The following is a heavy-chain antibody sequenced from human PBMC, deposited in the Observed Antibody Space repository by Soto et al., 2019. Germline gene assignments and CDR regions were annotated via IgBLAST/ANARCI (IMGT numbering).Heavy chain of an antibody. CDR3: ARQHYYDSSGYYYFDY. CDR1: GFSLSTSGVG. CDR2: IYWDDDK. J-gene: IGHJ4*02. Sequence: QITLKESGPTLVKPTQTLTLTCTFSGFSLSTSGVGVGWIRQPPGKALEWLALIYWDDDKRYSPSLKSRLTITKDTSKNQVVLTMTNMDPVDTATYYCARQHYYDSSGYYYFDYWGQGTLVTVSS. D-gene: IGHD3-22*01. V-gene: IGHV2-5*02.